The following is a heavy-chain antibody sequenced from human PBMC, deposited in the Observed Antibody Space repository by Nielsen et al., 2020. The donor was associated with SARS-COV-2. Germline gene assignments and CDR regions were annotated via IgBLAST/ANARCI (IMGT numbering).Heavy chain of an antibody. CDR1: GDSNNDYY. V-gene: IGHV4-59*08. Sequence: SETLSLTCTVSGDSNNDYYWTWIRQPPGKGLEWIGYIYHSGSTTYNPSLQSRVTMSIDTSQNQFSLKLSSVTAADTAVYYCARAPGWELLGLNYYYYYGMDVWGQGTTVTVSS. J-gene: IGHJ6*02. CDR3: ARAPGWELLGLNYYYYYGMDV. D-gene: IGHD1-26*01. CDR2: IYHSGST.